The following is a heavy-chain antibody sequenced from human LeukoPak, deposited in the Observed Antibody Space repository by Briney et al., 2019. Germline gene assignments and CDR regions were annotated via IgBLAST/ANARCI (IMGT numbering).Heavy chain of an antibody. J-gene: IGHJ4*02. D-gene: IGHD2-2*01. Sequence: GGSLRLSCAASGFTFSSYWMHWVRQAPGKGLVWVSRINTDGRSTSYADSVKGRFTISRDNAKNTLYLQMNSLRAEDTAVYYCARALGYCSSTSCYEPAFGFGYWGQGTLVTVSS. CDR1: GFTFSSYW. V-gene: IGHV3-74*01. CDR3: ARALGYCSSTSCYEPAFGFGY. CDR2: INTDGRST.